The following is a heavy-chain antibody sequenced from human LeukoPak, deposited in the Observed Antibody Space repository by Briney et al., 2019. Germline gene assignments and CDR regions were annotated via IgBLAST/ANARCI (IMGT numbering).Heavy chain of an antibody. CDR1: GFTFDDYA. J-gene: IGHJ4*02. CDR3: TTANSGPRDY. Sequence: GGSLRLSCAASGFTFDDYAMHWVRQAPGKGLECVGRIKSKTDGGTTDYAAPVKGRFTISRDDSKNTLYLQMNSLKTEDTAVYYCTTANSGPRDYWGQGTLVTVSS. D-gene: IGHD6-19*01. V-gene: IGHV3-15*01. CDR2: IKSKTDGGTT.